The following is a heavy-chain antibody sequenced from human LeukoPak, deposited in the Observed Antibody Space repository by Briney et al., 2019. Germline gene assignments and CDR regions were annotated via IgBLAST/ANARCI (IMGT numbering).Heavy chain of an antibody. D-gene: IGHD2-2*01. V-gene: IGHV3-21*01. CDR1: GFTFSSYS. CDR3: ARVVVPAARGWFDP. J-gene: IGHJ5*02. CDR2: ISSSSSYI. Sequence: GGSLRLSCAASGFTFSSYSMNWVRQAPGKGLEWVSSISSSSSYIYYADSVKGRFTISRDNAKSSLYLQMNSLRAEDTAVYYCARVVVPAARGWFDPWGQGTLVTVSS.